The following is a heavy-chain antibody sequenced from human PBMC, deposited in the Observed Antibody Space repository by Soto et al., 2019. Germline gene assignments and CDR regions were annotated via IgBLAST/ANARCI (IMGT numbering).Heavy chain of an antibody. J-gene: IGHJ4*02. D-gene: IGHD1-26*01. CDR3: ATIAEIGGPIDY. V-gene: IGHV4-28*05. CDR1: GSSISSWNY. Sequence: QVQLQESGPGLLKPSDTLSLTCAVSGSSISSWNYWGWIRQPPAKGLEWIGHMYDSGHISHNSSLQSRVTMEVDTSKNQFSLRLSSVTAEDTAVYYCATIAEIGGPIDYWGQGILVTVSS. CDR2: MYDSGHI.